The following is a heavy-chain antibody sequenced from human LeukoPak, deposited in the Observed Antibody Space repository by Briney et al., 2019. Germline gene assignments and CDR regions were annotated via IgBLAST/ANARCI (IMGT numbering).Heavy chain of an antibody. CDR1: GGSISSSSYY. D-gene: IGHD1-26*01. J-gene: IGHJ4*02. Sequence: TSQTLSLTCTVSGGSISSSSYYWGWIRQPPGKGLEWIGSIYYSGSTYYNPSLKSRVTISVDTSKNQFSLKLSSVTAADTAVYYCARGYIVGATDFDYWGQGTLVTVSS. V-gene: IGHV4-39*07. CDR3: ARGYIVGATDFDY. CDR2: IYYSGST.